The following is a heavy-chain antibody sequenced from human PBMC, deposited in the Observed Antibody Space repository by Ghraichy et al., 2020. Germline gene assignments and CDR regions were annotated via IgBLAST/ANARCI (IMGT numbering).Heavy chain of an antibody. Sequence: SGPTLVKPTQTLTLTCTFSGFSLSTSGVGVGWIRQPPGKALEWLALIYWDDDKRYSPSLKSRLTITKDTSKNQVVLTMTNMDPVDTATYYCAHRSIAAASLHWFDPWGQGTLVTVSS. D-gene: IGHD6-13*01. CDR1: GFSLSTSGVG. J-gene: IGHJ5*02. V-gene: IGHV2-5*02. CDR3: AHRSIAAASLHWFDP. CDR2: IYWDDDK.